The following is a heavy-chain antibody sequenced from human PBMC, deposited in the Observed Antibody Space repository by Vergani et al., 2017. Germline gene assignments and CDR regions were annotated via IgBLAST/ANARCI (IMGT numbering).Heavy chain of an antibody. Sequence: QVQLQQCGAGLLKPSETLSLTCAVYGGSFSGYYWSWIRQPPGKGLELIGEINHSGSTNYNPSLKSRVTISVDTSKNQFSLKLSSVTAADTAVYYCARVQELYDFWSGYRVRYYYYMDVWGK. D-gene: IGHD3-3*01. CDR1: GGSFSGYY. V-gene: IGHV4-34*01. CDR2: INHSGST. CDR3: ARVQELYDFWSGYRVRYYYYMDV. J-gene: IGHJ6*03.